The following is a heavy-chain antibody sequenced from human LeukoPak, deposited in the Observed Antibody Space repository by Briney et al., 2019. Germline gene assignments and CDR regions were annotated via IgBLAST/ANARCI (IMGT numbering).Heavy chain of an antibody. CDR3: ARDIVVVPAAEMNWFDP. CDR1: GYTFTSYG. CDR2: ISAYNGNT. J-gene: IGHJ5*02. V-gene: IGHV1-18*01. D-gene: IGHD2-2*01. Sequence: ASVKVSCKASGYTFTSYGISWVRQAPGQGLEWMGWISAYNGNTNYAQKLQGRVTMTTDTSTSTAYMELRSLRSDDTDVYYCARDIVVVPAAEMNWFDPWGQGTLVTVSS.